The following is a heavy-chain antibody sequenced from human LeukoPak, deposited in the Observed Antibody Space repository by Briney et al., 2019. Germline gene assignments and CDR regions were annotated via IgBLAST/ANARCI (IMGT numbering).Heavy chain of an antibody. CDR2: ISGSGGST. V-gene: IGHV3-23*01. D-gene: IGHD6-19*01. CDR1: GFTFSSCA. J-gene: IGHJ4*02. Sequence: GGSLRLSCAASGFTFSSCAMSWVRQAPGKGLEWVSAISGSGGSTYYADSVKGRFTISRDNSRNTLYLQMNRLRTEDTAVYYCARVLYSSGWYGLFDYWGQGTLVTVSS. CDR3: ARVLYSSGWYGLFDY.